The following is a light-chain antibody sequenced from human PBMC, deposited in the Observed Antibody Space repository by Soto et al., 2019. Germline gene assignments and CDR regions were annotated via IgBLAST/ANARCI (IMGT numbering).Light chain of an antibody. CDR1: QSVRSRY. J-gene: IGKJ1*01. V-gene: IGKV3-20*01. CDR3: QQYGSSPRT. CDR2: GAS. Sequence: EIVLTQSPGTLSLSPGERATLSCRASQSVRSRYLAWYQQKPGQAPRLLIYGASSRATGIPDRFSGSGSGTDFTLTISRLDPEDFAVYYCQQYGSSPRTFGQGTKVEIK.